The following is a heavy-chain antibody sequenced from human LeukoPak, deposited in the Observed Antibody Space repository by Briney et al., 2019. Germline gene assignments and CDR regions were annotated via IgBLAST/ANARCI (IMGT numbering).Heavy chain of an antibody. CDR2: IYSGGST. Sequence: GGSLRLSCAASGFTVSSNYMSWVRQAPGKGLEWVSVIYSGGSTYYADSVKGRFTISRDNSKNTLYLQMNSLRAEDTAVYYCAKEASLRVYGDYVYWGQGTLVTVSS. V-gene: IGHV3-66*01. D-gene: IGHD4-17*01. J-gene: IGHJ4*02. CDR3: AKEASLRVYGDYVY. CDR1: GFTVSSNY.